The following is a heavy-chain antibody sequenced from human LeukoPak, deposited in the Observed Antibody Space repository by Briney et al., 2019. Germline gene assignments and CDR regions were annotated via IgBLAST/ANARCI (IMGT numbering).Heavy chain of an antibody. J-gene: IGHJ6*02. CDR1: GFTFSSYW. Sequence: QPGGSLRLSCAASGFTFSSYWMHWVRQAPGKGLVWVSRINSDGSSTSYADSVKGRFTISRDNAKNTLYLQMNSLRAEDTAVYYCVRGYYYYYGMDVWGQGTTVTDSS. CDR2: INSDGSST. CDR3: VRGYYYYYGMDV. V-gene: IGHV3-74*01.